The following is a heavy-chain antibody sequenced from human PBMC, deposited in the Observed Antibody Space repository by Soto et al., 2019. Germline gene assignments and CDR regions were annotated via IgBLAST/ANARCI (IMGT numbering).Heavy chain of an antibody. V-gene: IGHV3-30*18. J-gene: IGHJ6*01. CDR1: GFTFSSYG. CDR2: ISYDGSNR. CDR3: AKDRGTATVYYYYGMDV. Sequence: QVQLVESGGGVVQPGRSLRLSCAASGFTFSSYGMHWVRQAPGKGPEWVAVISYDGSNRHYADSVKGRFTISRDNSKNTLYLQMNSLRPEDTAVYYCAKDRGTATVYYYYGMDVWGQGTTATVSS. D-gene: IGHD3-10*01.